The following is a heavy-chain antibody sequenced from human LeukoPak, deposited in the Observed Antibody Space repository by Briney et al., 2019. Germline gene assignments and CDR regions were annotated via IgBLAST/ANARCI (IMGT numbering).Heavy chain of an antibody. CDR1: GFTFSSYG. CDR3: AKDVSYGSATYYYYGMDV. J-gene: IGHJ6*02. Sequence: GGSLRLSCAASGFTFSSYGIHWVRQAPGKGLEWVAFSSYDRSNKYADSVKGRFTISRDNSKNTLYLQMNSLRIEDTAVYSCAKDVSYGSATYYYYGMDVWGQGTTVIVSS. CDR2: SSYDRSNK. D-gene: IGHD2-21*01. V-gene: IGHV3-30*18.